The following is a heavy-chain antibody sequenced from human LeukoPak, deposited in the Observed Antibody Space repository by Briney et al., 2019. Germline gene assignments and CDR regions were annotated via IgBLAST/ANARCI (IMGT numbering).Heavy chain of an antibody. CDR2: INHSGYT. Sequence: NASETLSLTCAVSGVSFNDYYWSWVRQTPGKGLEWIGEINHSGYTNDSPSLKSRVTLSIDTSRKQFSLNLRSVTVADTGIYYCTRMTAGHDYWGLGTLVTVSS. CDR3: TRMTAGHDY. D-gene: IGHD2-21*02. J-gene: IGHJ4*02. V-gene: IGHV4-34*01. CDR1: GVSFNDYY.